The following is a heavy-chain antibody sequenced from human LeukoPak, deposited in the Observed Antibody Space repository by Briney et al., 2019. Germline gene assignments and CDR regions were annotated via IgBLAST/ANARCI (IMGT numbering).Heavy chain of an antibody. J-gene: IGHJ5*02. Sequence: SQTLSLTCTVSGGSISSGGYYWSWIRQHPGKGLEWIRYIYYSGSTYYNPSLKSRVTISVDTSKNQFSLKLSSVTAADTAVYYCARELRYYDFWSGFGWFDPWGQGTLVTVSS. CDR2: IYYSGST. CDR3: ARELRYYDFWSGFGWFDP. V-gene: IGHV4-31*03. D-gene: IGHD3-3*01. CDR1: GGSISSGGYY.